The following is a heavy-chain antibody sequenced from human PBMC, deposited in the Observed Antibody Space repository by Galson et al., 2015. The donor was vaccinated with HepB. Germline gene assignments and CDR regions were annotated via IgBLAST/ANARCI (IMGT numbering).Heavy chain of an antibody. CDR1: GYTFTNYD. V-gene: IGHV1-18*01. Sequence: SVKVSCKASGYTFTNYDINWVRQAPGQGLEWMGWISGYNGDTNYAQKFQGRVTMTTDASTSTAYMELRGLRSDDTAVYYCARVYLDYWGQGTLVTVSS. J-gene: IGHJ4*02. CDR2: ISGYNGDT. CDR3: ARVYLDY. D-gene: IGHD2-2*02.